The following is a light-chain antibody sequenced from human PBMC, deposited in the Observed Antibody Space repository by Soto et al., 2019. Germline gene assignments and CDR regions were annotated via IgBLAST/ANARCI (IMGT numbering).Light chain of an antibody. Sequence: QSALTPPASVSGSPGQSIAISCTETSSDIGSYHYVSWYQHHPGKAPKLIIYEVSNRPSGVSDRFSGSKSGNTASLTISGLKAEDEADYYCSSYASSSTLVFGGGTKLTVL. V-gene: IGLV2-14*01. CDR2: EVS. CDR1: SSDIGSYHY. J-gene: IGLJ2*01. CDR3: SSYASSSTLV.